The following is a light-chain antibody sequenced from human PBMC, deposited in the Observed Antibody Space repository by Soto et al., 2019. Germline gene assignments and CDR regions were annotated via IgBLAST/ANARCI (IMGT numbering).Light chain of an antibody. CDR2: GAS. V-gene: IGKV3D-15*01. CDR1: QSVSNN. CDR3: QQYNNWPLIT. J-gene: IGKJ5*01. Sequence: EIVFTQSPCTLSLSPGERATLSCRAIQSVSNNYLAWYQQKPGQAPRLLIYGASTRATGIPARFSGSGSGTEFTLTISSLQSEDFAVYYCQQYNNWPLITFGQGTRLENK.